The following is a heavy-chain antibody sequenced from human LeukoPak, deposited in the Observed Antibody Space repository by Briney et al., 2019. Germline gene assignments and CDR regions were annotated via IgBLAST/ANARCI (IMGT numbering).Heavy chain of an antibody. CDR3: ARDGYDYVWGSYRNNGTDCDY. Sequence: ASVKVSCKASGGTFSSYAISWVRQAPGQGLEWMGGIIPIFGTANYAQKFQGRVTITADESTSTAYMELSSLRSEDTAVYYCARDGYDYVWGSYRNNGTDCDYWGQGTLVTVS. D-gene: IGHD3-16*02. V-gene: IGHV1-69*01. CDR2: IIPIFGTA. J-gene: IGHJ4*02. CDR1: GGTFSSYA.